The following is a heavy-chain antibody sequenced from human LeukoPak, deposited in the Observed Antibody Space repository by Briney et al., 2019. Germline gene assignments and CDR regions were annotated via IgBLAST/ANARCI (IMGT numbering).Heavy chain of an antibody. Sequence: SDTLSLTCAVSGYSISSNHWGGWIRQPPGKGLEWIGYIFYAGSTYYNPSLKSRVTMSVDTSKNQFSLRLSSVTAVDAAVYYCARIGPILGAAWVDYWGQGTLVSVSS. D-gene: IGHD3-3*02. CDR2: IFYAGST. CDR3: ARIGPILGAAWVDY. V-gene: IGHV4-28*01. CDR1: GYSISSNHW. J-gene: IGHJ4*02.